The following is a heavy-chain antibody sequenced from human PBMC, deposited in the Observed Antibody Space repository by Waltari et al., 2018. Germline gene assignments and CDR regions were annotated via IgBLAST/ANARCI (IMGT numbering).Heavy chain of an antibody. J-gene: IGHJ4*02. V-gene: IGHV4-4*02. Sequence: QLQLQESGPGLVKPSGTLSLTCAVSGASMGNTNCWSWVRQPPGKGPEWIGQVQHSGIPDYRPSVASRVTMTVDTYNNLFSLTLTSATAADTAVYYCARDRGRGLYLDSWGPGTLVTVSP. CDR3: ARDRGRGLYLDS. D-gene: IGHD2-15*01. CDR1: GASMGNTNC. CDR2: VQHSGIP.